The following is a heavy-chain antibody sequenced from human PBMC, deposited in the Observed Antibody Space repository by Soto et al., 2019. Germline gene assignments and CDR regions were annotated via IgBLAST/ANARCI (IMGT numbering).Heavy chain of an antibody. CDR3: ARDRTYYDPWSMGGYYGMDV. CDR1: GFTLSPYA. CDR2: MSYDGSNA. V-gene: IGHV3-30-3*01. J-gene: IGHJ6*02. D-gene: IGHD3-3*01. Sequence: QVQLVESGGGVVQPGRSLRLSCVASGFTLSPYAMHWVRQAPGKGLQWVAVMSYDGSNAHYADSVKGRFTISRDNSKNTLYLQLDSLRADDTAVYYCARDRTYYDPWSMGGYYGMDVWGQGTTVTVSS.